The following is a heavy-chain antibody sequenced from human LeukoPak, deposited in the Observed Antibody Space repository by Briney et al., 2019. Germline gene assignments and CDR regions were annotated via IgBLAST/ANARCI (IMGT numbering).Heavy chain of an antibody. J-gene: IGHJ4*02. CDR2: IRQDGSEK. Sequence: GGSLRLSCAASGFTFSSYWMSWVRQAPGKGLERVANIRQDGSEKYYVDSVKGRFTISRDNAKNSLYLQMNSLRAEDTAVYYCARGSYSLYYFDYWGQGTLVTVSS. CDR1: GFTFSSYW. V-gene: IGHV3-7*01. CDR3: ARGSYSLYYFDY. D-gene: IGHD1-26*01.